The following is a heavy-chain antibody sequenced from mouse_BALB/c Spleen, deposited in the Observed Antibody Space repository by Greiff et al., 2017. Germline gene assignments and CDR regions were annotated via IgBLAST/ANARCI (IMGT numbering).Heavy chain of an antibody. CDR3: ARPGDGSSYRWYFDV. D-gene: IGHD1-1*01. CDR2: INPDSSTI. Sequence: EVKLQESGGGLVQPGGSLKLSCAASGFDFSRYWMSWVRQAPGKGLEWIGEINPDSSTINYTPSLKDKFIISRDNAKNTLYLQMSKVRSEDTALYYCARPGDGSSYRWYFDVWGAGTTVTVSS. V-gene: IGHV4-1*02. J-gene: IGHJ1*01. CDR1: GFDFSRYW.